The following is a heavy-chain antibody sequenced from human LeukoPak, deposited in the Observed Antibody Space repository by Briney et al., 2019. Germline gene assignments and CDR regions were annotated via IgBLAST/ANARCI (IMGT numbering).Heavy chain of an antibody. Sequence: GGSLRLSCAASGFTFGPYWMHWVRQAPGNGLVWVSRINSDGSTTTYADSAKGRFTISRDNTKNTLYLQMNSLRAEDTAVYYCARDIGYSYGYPLDYWGQGTLVTVAS. CDR1: GFTFGPYW. CDR3: ARDIGYSYGYPLDY. D-gene: IGHD5-18*01. J-gene: IGHJ4*02. CDR2: INSDGSTT. V-gene: IGHV3-74*01.